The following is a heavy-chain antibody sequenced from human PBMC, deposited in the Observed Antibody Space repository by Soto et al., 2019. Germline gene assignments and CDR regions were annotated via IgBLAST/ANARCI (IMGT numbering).Heavy chain of an antibody. D-gene: IGHD6-19*01. CDR1: GGTFSSYA. Sequence: GASVKVSFKAAGGTFSSYAISWVRQAPGQGLEWMGGIIPIFVTANYAQKFQGRVTITADESTSTAYMELSSLRSEDTAGYYCARGIAVAGILAWFDPWGQGTLVTVSS. J-gene: IGHJ5*02. CDR2: IIPIFVTA. V-gene: IGHV1-69*13. CDR3: ARGIAVAGILAWFDP.